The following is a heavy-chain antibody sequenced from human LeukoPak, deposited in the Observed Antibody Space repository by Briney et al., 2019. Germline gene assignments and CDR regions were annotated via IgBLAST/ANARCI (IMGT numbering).Heavy chain of an antibody. Sequence: PPETLSLTCIVSGDFISSNYWSWIRQPAGKGLEWIGRIYASGSTNYNPSLKSRVTMSIDTSKNQFSLKLSSVTAEDTAVYYCARDLGYSYGYFDFWGQGTLVTASS. CDR1: GDFISSNY. D-gene: IGHD5-18*01. J-gene: IGHJ4*02. V-gene: IGHV4-4*07. CDR3: ARDLGYSYGYFDF. CDR2: IYASGST.